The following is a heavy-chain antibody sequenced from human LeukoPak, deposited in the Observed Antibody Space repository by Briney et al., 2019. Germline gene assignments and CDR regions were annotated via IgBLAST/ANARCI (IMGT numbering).Heavy chain of an antibody. CDR2: IYYSGIT. J-gene: IGHJ2*01. Sequence: PSETLSLTCTVSGVSISSYYWSWIRQPPGKGLEWIGYIYYSGITNYNPSLKSRVTISIDTSKNQFSLKLSSVTAADTAVYFCARAGAFRYFDLWGRGTLVSVSS. D-gene: IGHD4/OR15-4a*01. CDR3: ARAGAFRYFDL. V-gene: IGHV4-59*01. CDR1: GVSISSYY.